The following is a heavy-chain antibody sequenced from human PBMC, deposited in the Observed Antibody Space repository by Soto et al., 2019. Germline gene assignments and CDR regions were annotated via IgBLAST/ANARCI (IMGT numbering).Heavy chain of an antibody. Sequence: PSETLSLTCTVSGGSISSYYWSWIRQPPGKGLEWKGYIYYSGSTNYNPSLKSRVTISVDTSKNQFSLKLSSVTAADTAVYYCARRYCSSTSCYNWFDPWGQGTLVTVSS. J-gene: IGHJ5*02. CDR3: ARRYCSSTSCYNWFDP. V-gene: IGHV4-59*08. D-gene: IGHD2-2*01. CDR1: GGSISSYY. CDR2: IYYSGST.